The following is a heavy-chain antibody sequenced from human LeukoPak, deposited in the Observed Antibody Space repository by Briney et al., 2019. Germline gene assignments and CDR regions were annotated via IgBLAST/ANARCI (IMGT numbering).Heavy chain of an antibody. CDR2: ISYDGSNK. V-gene: IGHV3-30-3*01. CDR3: ARDRSVHHYGMDV. J-gene: IGHJ6*02. D-gene: IGHD1-1*01. Sequence: GGSLRLSCAASGFTFSSYAMHWVRQAPGKGLEWVAVISYDGSNKYYADSVKGRFTISRDNSKNTLYLQMNSLRAEDTAVYYCARDRSVHHYGMDVWGQGTTVTVSS. CDR1: GFTFSSYA.